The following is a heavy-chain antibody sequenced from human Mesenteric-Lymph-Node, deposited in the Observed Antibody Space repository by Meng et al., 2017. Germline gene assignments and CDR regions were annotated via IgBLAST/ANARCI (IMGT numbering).Heavy chain of an antibody. J-gene: IGHJ4*02. CDR1: GYTFTSYG. Sequence: VQRLQSVHEVKKPAHSVKVSCKASGYTFTSYGISWVRQAPGQGLEWMGWISAYNGNTNYAQKLQGRVTMTTDTSTSTAYMELRSLRSDDTAVYYCARGAVIATTYYFEYWGQGSLVTVSS. CDR3: ARGAVIATTYYFEY. D-gene: IGHD1-26*01. CDR2: ISAYNGNT. V-gene: IGHV1-18*01.